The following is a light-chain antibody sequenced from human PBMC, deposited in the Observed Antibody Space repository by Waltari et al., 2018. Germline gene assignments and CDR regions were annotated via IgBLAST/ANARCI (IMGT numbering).Light chain of an antibody. CDR1: QRVGSSS. V-gene: IGKV3-20*01. CDR3: QQYGNSPWT. Sequence: EIVLTQSPGTLSLSPGERATLSCRASQRVGSSSLVWYQPNPGQAPRLLIYGASSTATGIPDRFSGSGSGTDFTLTISRLEPEDFAVFYCQQYGNSPWTFGQGTRVEIK. CDR2: GAS. J-gene: IGKJ1*01.